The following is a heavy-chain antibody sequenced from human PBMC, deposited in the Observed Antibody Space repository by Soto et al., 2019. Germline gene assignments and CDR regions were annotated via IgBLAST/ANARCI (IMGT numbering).Heavy chain of an antibody. J-gene: IGHJ5*02. CDR3: VRVHCGGDCYPNWLDR. V-gene: IGHV3-21*01. CDR1: GFTFRNYN. Sequence: PGGSLRLSCAASGFTFRNYNMTWVRQAPGKEQERVSSISSGSTHIYYADSVKGRFIISRDNAINSLFLQMNSLRAEDTAVYYCVRVHCGGDCYPNWLDRWGQGTLVTVSS. CDR2: ISSGSTHI. D-gene: IGHD2-21*02.